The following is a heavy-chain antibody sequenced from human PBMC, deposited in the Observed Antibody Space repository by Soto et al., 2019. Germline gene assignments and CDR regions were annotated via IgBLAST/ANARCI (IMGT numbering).Heavy chain of an antibody. CDR1: GFNFSSYG. V-gene: IGHV3-33*01. Sequence: PGGSLSLSCAASGFNFSSYGMHWVRQAPGKGLEWVAVIWYDGSNKYYADSVKGRFTISRDNSKNTLYLQMNSLRAEDTAVYYCARDPRPHYYGSGSYHDPFDYWGQGTLVTVSS. D-gene: IGHD3-10*01. J-gene: IGHJ4*02. CDR2: IWYDGSNK. CDR3: ARDPRPHYYGSGSYHDPFDY.